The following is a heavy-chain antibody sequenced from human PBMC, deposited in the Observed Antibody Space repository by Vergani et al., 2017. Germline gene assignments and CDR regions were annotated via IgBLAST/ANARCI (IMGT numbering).Heavy chain of an antibody. D-gene: IGHD3-22*01. Sequence: DVQLVESGGGLVQPGGSLRLSCAASGFTFSSYSMNWVRQAPGKGLEWVSYISSSSSTIYYADSVKGRFTISRDNAKNSLYLQMNSLRAEDTAVYYCARDYYDSITNPFDIWGQGTMVTVSS. J-gene: IGHJ3*02. CDR2: ISSSSSTI. CDR3: ARDYYDSITNPFDI. CDR1: GFTFSSYS. V-gene: IGHV3-48*01.